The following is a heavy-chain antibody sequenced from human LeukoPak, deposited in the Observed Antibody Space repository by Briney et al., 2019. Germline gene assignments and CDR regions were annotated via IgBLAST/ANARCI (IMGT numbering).Heavy chain of an antibody. D-gene: IGHD3-22*01. CDR2: VYYSGST. CDR1: GGSISSYY. CDR3: ASSYYDSSGPNY. V-gene: IGHV4-59*01. Sequence: PSETLSLTCTVSGGSISSYYWSWIRPPPGKGLEWIGYVYYSGSTNYNPSLKSRVTISVDTSKNQFSLKLSSVTAADTAVYYCASSYYDSSGPNYWGQGTLVTVSS. J-gene: IGHJ4*02.